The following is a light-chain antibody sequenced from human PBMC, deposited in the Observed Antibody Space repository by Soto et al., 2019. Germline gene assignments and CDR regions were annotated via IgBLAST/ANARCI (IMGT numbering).Light chain of an antibody. V-gene: IGKV3-15*01. CDR1: QSVSSN. CDR2: GAS. CDR3: QQYNNWPPYT. J-gene: IGKJ2*01. Sequence: EIVMTQSPATLSVSPGERATLSCRASQSVSSNLAWYQKKPGQAHRLLIYGASTRATGIPARFSGSGSGTEFTLTISSLQSEDFAVYYCQQYNNWPPYTFGQGTKLEIK.